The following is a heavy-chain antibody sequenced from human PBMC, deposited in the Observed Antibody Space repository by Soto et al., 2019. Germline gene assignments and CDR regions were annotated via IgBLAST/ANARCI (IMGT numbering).Heavy chain of an antibody. CDR1: GFTFSSYG. D-gene: IGHD2-15*01. J-gene: IGHJ4*02. Sequence: QVQLVESGGGVVQPGRSLRLSCAASGFTFSSYGMHWVRQAPGKGLEWVAVIWYDGSNIYYADSVKGRFTISRDNSKNTLYLQMNSLRAEDTAVYYCAREGTYCSGGSCYPHFDYWGQGTLVTVSS. V-gene: IGHV3-33*01. CDR3: AREGTYCSGGSCYPHFDY. CDR2: IWYDGSNI.